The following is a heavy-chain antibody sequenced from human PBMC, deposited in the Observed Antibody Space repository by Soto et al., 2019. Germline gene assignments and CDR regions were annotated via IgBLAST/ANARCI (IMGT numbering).Heavy chain of an antibody. J-gene: IGHJ4*02. CDR3: AKADCSSTSCLSIDY. V-gene: IGHV3-23*01. CDR1: GFTFSSYA. CDR2: ISGSGGST. Sequence: GGSLSLSCAASGFTFSSYAMSWVRQAPGKGLEWVSAISGSGGSTYYADSVKGRFTISRDNSKNTLYLQMNSLRAEDTAVYYCAKADCSSTSCLSIDYWGQGTLVTVSS. D-gene: IGHD2-2*01.